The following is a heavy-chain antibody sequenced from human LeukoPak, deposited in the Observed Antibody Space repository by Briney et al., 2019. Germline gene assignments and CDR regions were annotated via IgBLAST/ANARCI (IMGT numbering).Heavy chain of an antibody. CDR1: GGSFSGYY. V-gene: IGHV4-34*01. J-gene: IGHJ6*02. CDR3: ARYSSSSGGMDV. CDR2: INHSGST. D-gene: IGHD6-6*01. Sequence: SETLSLTCAVYGGSFSGYYWSWIRQPPGKGLEWIGEINHSGSTNYNPSLKSRVTISVDTSKNQFSLKLSSVTAADTAVYYCARYSSSSGGMDVWGQGTTVTASS.